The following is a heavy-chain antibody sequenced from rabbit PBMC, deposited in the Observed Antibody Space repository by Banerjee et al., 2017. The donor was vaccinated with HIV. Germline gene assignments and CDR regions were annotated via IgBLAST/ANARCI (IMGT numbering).Heavy chain of an antibody. CDR2: IYVGSSGTT. J-gene: IGHJ4*01. V-gene: IGHV1S45*01. CDR1: GFSFSSDYW. CDR3: ARESYAGSAGYHPTYYFDL. Sequence: QEQLEESGGDLVKPEGSLTLTCTASGFSFSSDYWISWVRQAPGKGLEWIASIYVGSSGTTYYASWAKGRFTISKTSSTTVTLQMTSLAAADTATYFCARESYAGSAGYHPTYYFDLWGPGTLVTVS. D-gene: IGHD4-2*01.